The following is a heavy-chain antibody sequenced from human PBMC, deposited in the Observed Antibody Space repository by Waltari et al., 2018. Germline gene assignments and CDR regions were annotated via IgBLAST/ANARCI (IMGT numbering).Heavy chain of an antibody. Sequence: EVQLAESGGGLVKPGGSLTLSCLNSGLTFSSYVMNWVRQAPGKGLEWVSSVSSSSSFIFYAESVKGRFTISRDNAKNSLYLQMNSLRVEDTAVYYCAKGTGMGSTKGAFDIWGQGTVVTVSS. D-gene: IGHD1-26*01. V-gene: IGHV3-21*03. J-gene: IGHJ3*02. CDR2: VSSSSSFI. CDR3: AKGTGMGSTKGAFDI. CDR1: GLTFSSYV.